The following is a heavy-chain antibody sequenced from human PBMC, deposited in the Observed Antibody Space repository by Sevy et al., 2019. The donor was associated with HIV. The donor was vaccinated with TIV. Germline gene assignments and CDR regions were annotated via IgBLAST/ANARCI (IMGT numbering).Heavy chain of an antibody. CDR2: IYYSGST. Sequence: SETLSLTCTVSGGSISSYYWSWIRQPPGKGLEWIGYIYYSGSTNYNPSLKSRVTISVDTSKNQFSLKLSSLTAADTAVYYCASSGYSSGWYYFDYWGQGTLVTVSS. J-gene: IGHJ4*02. CDR3: ASSGYSSGWYYFDY. V-gene: IGHV4-59*01. D-gene: IGHD6-19*01. CDR1: GGSISSYY.